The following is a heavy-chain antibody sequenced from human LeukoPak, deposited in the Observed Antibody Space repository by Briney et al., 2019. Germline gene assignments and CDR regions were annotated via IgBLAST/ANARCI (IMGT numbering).Heavy chain of an antibody. CDR1: GFTFSIYA. CDR3: AKEGTIFGVVIPSYFDY. J-gene: IGHJ4*02. D-gene: IGHD3-3*01. CDR2: IGGGGGST. Sequence: GGSLRLSCAASGFTFSIYAMSWVRQAPGKGLEWVSAIGGGGGSTYYADSVKGRFTISRDNSENTLYLQMNSLRAEDTAVYYCAKEGTIFGVVIPSYFDYWGQGTLVTVSS. V-gene: IGHV3-23*01.